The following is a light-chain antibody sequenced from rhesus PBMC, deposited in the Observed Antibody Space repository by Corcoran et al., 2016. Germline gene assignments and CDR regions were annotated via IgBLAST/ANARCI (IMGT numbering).Light chain of an antibody. Sequence: DIQMTQSPSSLSASVGDTVTITCQASQAIRKYLAWYQVKPGTAPKLVIYDASTLQSGVPSRFSGGGCGTDVTLTIMSLQPEDFATYFCQQHNNYPRTFGQGTRVEIK. CDR3: QQHNNYPRT. CDR1: QAIRKY. J-gene: IGKJ1*01. CDR2: DAS. V-gene: IGKV1-25*01.